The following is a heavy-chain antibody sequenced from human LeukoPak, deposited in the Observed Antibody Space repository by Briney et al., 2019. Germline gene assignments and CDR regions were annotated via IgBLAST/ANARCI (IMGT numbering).Heavy chain of an antibody. J-gene: IGHJ4*02. CDR3: VRYNIPMAGFDY. Sequence: GGTLRLSCASSGLTFSRYWMHWVRQAPGKGLERVSLINSDGSSTTYADSVKRRFTISRDNAKNTLYLQMNSLRAEDTAVYYCVRYNIPMAGFDYWGQGTLVTVSS. CDR2: INSDGSST. D-gene: IGHD6-19*01. V-gene: IGHV3-74*01. CDR1: GLTFSRYW.